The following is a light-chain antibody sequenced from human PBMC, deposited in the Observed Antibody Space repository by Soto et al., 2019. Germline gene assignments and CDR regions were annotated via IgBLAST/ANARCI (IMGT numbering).Light chain of an antibody. J-gene: IGKJ1*01. CDR3: QQYYSSWT. CDR1: QSISSTF. Sequence: EIVLTQSPGTLSLSPGERATLSCRASQSISSTFLAWYQHKPGQAPRVLIYAASRRATGIPDRFSGSGSGTDFTLTISRLEPEDFALYYCQQYYSSWTFGQGTKVEMK. CDR2: AAS. V-gene: IGKV3-20*01.